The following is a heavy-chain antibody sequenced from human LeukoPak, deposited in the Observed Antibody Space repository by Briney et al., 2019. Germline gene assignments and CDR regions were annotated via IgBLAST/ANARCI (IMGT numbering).Heavy chain of an antibody. CDR3: ARGDHGDYLDAFDI. D-gene: IGHD4-17*01. J-gene: IGHJ3*02. V-gene: IGHV3-23*01. Sequence: GGSLRLSCAASGFTFSSYAMSWVRQAPGKGLEWVSAISGSGGSTYYADSVKGRFTISRDNSKDTLYLQMNSLRAEVTAVYYCARGDHGDYLDAFDIWGQGTMVTVSS. CDR1: GFTFSSYA. CDR2: ISGSGGST.